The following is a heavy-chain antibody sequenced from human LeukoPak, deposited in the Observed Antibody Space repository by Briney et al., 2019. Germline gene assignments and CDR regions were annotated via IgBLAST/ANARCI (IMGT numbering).Heavy chain of an antibody. J-gene: IGHJ4*02. D-gene: IGHD3-22*01. V-gene: IGHV3-43*01. CDR3: ARDSPNQWLPDY. CDR2: IFGDDGTT. Sequence: GGSLRLSCAASGFTFSHYTMHWVRQVPGKGLEWVCLIFGDDGTTYYADSVKGRFTISRDNSKKALYLQMNSLRTEDTALYYCARDSPNQWLPDYWGQGTLVAVSS. CDR1: GFTFSHYT.